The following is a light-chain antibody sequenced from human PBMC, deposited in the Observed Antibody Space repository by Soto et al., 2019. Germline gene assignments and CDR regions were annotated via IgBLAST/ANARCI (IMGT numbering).Light chain of an antibody. CDR3: QQRSNWPLT. CDR1: QSVSSY. J-gene: IGKJ4*01. CDR2: DAS. V-gene: IGKV3-11*01. Sequence: EIVLTQSPATLSLSRGERATLSCRASQSVSSYLAWYQQKPGQAPRLLIYDASNRATGIPARFSGSGSGTDFTLTIRSLEPEDFAVYYCQQRSNWPLTFGGGTKGEIK.